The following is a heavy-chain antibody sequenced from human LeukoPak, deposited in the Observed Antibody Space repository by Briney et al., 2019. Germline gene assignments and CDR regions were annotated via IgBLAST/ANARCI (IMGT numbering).Heavy chain of an antibody. J-gene: IGHJ3*02. CDR3: ARTLTAPSAAFDI. CDR2: IYSGGST. CDR1: GFTVSSNY. Sequence: GGSLRLSCAASGFTVSSNYMSWVRQAPGKGLEWVSVIYSGGSTYYADSVKGRSTISRHNSKKTLYLQMNSLRDEDTAVYYCARTLTAPSAAFDIWGQGTMVTVSS. V-gene: IGHV3-53*04. D-gene: IGHD2-21*02.